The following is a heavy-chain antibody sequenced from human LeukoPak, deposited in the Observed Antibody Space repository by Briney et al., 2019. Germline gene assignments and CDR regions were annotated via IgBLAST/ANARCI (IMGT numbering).Heavy chain of an antibody. CDR2: INSDGSSP. D-gene: IGHD1-26*01. CDR1: GFIFSSYR. CDR3: AREIYGAYDR. J-gene: IGHJ5*02. Sequence: GGSLRLSCAASGFIFSSYRMHWVRQAPGKGLVWVSRINSDGSSPGYADSVKGRFTISRDNGKNTVYLQMNSLRVEDTAVYYCAREIYGAYDRWGQGTLVTVSS. V-gene: IGHV3-74*01.